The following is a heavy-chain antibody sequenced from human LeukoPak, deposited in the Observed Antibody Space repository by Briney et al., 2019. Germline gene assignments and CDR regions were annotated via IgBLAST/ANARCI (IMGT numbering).Heavy chain of an antibody. CDR3: VKDPAEYYGSGSHYEIPHYYYYGMDV. V-gene: IGHV3-64D*09. CDR2: ISSNGGST. CDR1: GFTFSSYA. J-gene: IGHJ6*02. Sequence: PGGFLRLSCSASGFTFSSYAMHWVRQAPGKGLEYVSAISSNGGSTYYADSVKGRFTISRDNSKNTLYLQMSSLRAEDTAVYYCVKDPAEYYGSGSHYEIPHYYYYGMDVWGQGTTVTVSS. D-gene: IGHD3-10*01.